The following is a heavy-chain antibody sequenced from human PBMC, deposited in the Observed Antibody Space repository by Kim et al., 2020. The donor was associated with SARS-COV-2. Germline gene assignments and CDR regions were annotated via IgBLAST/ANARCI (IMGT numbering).Heavy chain of an antibody. D-gene: IGHD5-18*01. Sequence: KGRFTISRDNSKNTLYLQINSLRAEDTAVYYCAKEGTGYSYGPSESYFDYWGQGTLVTVSS. CDR3: AKEGTGYSYGPSESYFDY. V-gene: IGHV3-23*01. J-gene: IGHJ4*02.